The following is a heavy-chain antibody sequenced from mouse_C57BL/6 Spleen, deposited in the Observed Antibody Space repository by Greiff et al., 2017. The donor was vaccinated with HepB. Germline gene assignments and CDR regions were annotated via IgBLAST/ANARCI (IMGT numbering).Heavy chain of an antibody. CDR3: ARVNWDYAMDY. CDR1: GYTFTSYW. J-gene: IGHJ4*01. D-gene: IGHD4-1*01. V-gene: IGHV1-52*01. Sequence: QVQLQQPGAELVRPGSSVKLSCKASGYTFTSYWLHWVKQRPIQGLEWIGNIDPSDSETHYNQKFKDKATLTVDKSSSTAYMQLSSLTSEDSAVYYCARVNWDYAMDYWGQGTSVTVSS. CDR2: IDPSDSET.